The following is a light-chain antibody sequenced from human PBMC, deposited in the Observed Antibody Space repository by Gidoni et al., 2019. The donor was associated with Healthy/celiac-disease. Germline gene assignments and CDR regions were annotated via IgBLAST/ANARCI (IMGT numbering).Light chain of an antibody. CDR1: SLRSYY. V-gene: IGLV3-19*01. Sequence: SSELTQDPAVSVAFGQTVRITCQGDSLRSYYASWYQQKPGQAPVLVIYGKNNRPSGIPDRFSGSSSGNTASLTITGAQAEDEADYYCNSRDSSGTHQEVFGGGTKLTVL. CDR3: NSRDSSGTHQEV. CDR2: GKN. J-gene: IGLJ3*02.